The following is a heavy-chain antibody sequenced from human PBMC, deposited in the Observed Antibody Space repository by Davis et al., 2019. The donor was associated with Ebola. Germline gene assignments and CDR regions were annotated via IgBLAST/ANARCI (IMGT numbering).Heavy chain of an antibody. J-gene: IGHJ6*02. CDR3: ARHSVTTLAFMDV. CDR1: GGSVSSGSYY. V-gene: IGHV4-39*01. Sequence: GSLRLSCTVSGGSVSSGSYYWSWIRQPPGKGLEWIGSIYYSGSTYYNPSLKSRVTISVDTSKNQFSLKLSSVTAADTAVYYCARHSVTTLAFMDVWGQGTTVTVSS. CDR2: IYYSGST. D-gene: IGHD4-11*01.